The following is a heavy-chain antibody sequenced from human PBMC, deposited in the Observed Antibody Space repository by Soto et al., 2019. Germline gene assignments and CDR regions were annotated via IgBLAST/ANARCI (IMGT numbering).Heavy chain of an antibody. CDR2: IFYSGGT. CDR1: GGSIIGHY. J-gene: IGHJ5*02. CDR3: ARAGGNFDP. Sequence: SETLSLTCTVSGGSIIGHYWGWIRQPPWKAPEWIGQIFYSGGTNYNPSLEGRVTMSVDTSKSQFSLKLSSMTAADTAVYYCARAGGNFDPWGQGTLVTVSS. V-gene: IGHV4-59*11.